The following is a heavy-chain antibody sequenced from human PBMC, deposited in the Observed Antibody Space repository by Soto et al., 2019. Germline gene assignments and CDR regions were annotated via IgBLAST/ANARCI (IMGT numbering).Heavy chain of an antibody. CDR3: ARSIVVVTALAY. J-gene: IGHJ1*01. CDR1: GYTFTSYY. CDR2: INPNNGDT. Sequence: ASVKVSCKASGYTFTSYYMHWVRQAPGQGLEWMGWINPNNGDTKYSQKFQGWVTITRDTSASTAYMELSSLRSEDTAVYYCARSIVVVTALAYWGQGTLVTVSS. V-gene: IGHV1-2*04. D-gene: IGHD2-21*02.